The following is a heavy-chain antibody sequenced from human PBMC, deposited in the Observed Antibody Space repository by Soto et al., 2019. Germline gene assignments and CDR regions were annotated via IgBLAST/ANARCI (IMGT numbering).Heavy chain of an antibody. CDR2: IGPDGSNM. CDR3: VRDNNWSYEY. Sequence: VSLRLSCAASGFIFSSHWMHCVRKAPGKGLVWVSHIGPDGSNMRDADSVQGRLTISRENARNTLYLQMNSLRDEDTAVYYCVRDNNWSYEYWGEGILVTVSS. D-gene: IGHD1-1*01. J-gene: IGHJ4*02. CDR1: GFIFSSHW. V-gene: IGHV3-74*01.